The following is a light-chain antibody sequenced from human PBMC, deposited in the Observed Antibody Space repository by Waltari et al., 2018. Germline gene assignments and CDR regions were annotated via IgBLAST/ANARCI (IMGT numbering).Light chain of an antibody. Sequence: QSALTQPASVSVSPGQSITISCTGTSSDVGSYNLVSWYQQPPGKAPKLMIYEGSKRPSGVSNRFSGSKSGNTASLTISGLQAEDEADYYCCSYAGSSSVVFGGGTKLTVL. CDR1: SSDVGSYNL. CDR2: EGS. V-gene: IGLV2-23*01. J-gene: IGLJ2*01. CDR3: CSYAGSSSVV.